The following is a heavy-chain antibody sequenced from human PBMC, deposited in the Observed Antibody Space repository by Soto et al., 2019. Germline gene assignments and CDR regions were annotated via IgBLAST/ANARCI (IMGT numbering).Heavy chain of an antibody. D-gene: IGHD3-22*01. V-gene: IGHV4-59*01. J-gene: IGHJ4*02. CDR1: GGSISSYY. Sequence: SETLSLTCTASGGSISSYYWSWLRQPPGKGLEWIGYIYYSGSTNYNPSLKSRVTISVDTSKNQFSLKLSSVTAADTAVYYCARSRYYYDSSGYFDYWGQGTLVTVSS. CDR2: IYYSGST. CDR3: ARSRYYYDSSGYFDY.